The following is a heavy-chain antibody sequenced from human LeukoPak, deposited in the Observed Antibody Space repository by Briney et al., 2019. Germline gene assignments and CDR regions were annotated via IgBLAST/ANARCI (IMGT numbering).Heavy chain of an antibody. Sequence: GGSLRLSCAASGFTFSSYSINWVRQAPGKGLEWVSYFASDRTTIYYADSVKGRFTMSRDNAKNSLYLRMDSLRAEDTAVYYCARGHNLSFDSWGQGTLVTVSS. V-gene: IGHV3-48*01. D-gene: IGHD1-20*01. J-gene: IGHJ4*02. CDR1: GFTFSSYS. CDR2: FASDRTTI. CDR3: ARGHNLSFDS.